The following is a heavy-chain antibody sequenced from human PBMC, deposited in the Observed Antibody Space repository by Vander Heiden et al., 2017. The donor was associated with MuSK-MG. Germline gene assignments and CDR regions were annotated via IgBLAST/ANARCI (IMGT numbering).Heavy chain of an antibody. CDR1: GFTFSVYS. Sequence: EVQLVESGGGLVQPGGSLRLSCAASGFTFSVYSMNWFRQAPGKGLEWLSYIDSSSDTIYYADSVKGRFTISRDNAKNSLFLQMNSLRDEDTALYYCASVEMSYVVFDNWGQGTLVTVSS. V-gene: IGHV3-48*02. CDR3: ASVEMSYVVFDN. CDR2: IDSSSDTI. D-gene: IGHD3-16*01. J-gene: IGHJ4*02.